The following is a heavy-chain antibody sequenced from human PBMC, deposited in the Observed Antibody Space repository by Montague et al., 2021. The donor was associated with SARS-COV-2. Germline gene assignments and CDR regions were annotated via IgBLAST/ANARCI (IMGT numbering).Heavy chain of an antibody. CDR1: GDSDAGESPT. V-gene: IGHV6-1*01. Sequence: CAISGDSDAGESPTWNWIRQSPARGLGWVGRTYYRSKWYNDYAVSVKSRITINPDTSKNQISLQLNSVTPEDTAVYYCARTSASSDYWGQGTLVTVSS. J-gene: IGHJ4*02. CDR2: TYYRSKWYN. CDR3: ARTSASSDY. D-gene: IGHD1-26*01.